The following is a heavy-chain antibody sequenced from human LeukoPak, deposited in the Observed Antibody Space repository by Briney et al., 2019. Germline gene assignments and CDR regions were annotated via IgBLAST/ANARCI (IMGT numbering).Heavy chain of an antibody. CDR2: IRYSGTT. J-gene: IGHJ4*02. D-gene: IGHD3-22*01. Sequence: PSETLSLTCTVSGASITSISDYWGWFRQPPGKGLEWIGSIRYSGTTYHSPSLRSRLTMSMDTSKNQFSLKLSSVTAADTAVYHCARHYYGSDVWGYYFDNWGQGTLVTVSS. V-gene: IGHV4-39*01. CDR3: ARHYYGSDVWGYYFDN. CDR1: GASITSISDY.